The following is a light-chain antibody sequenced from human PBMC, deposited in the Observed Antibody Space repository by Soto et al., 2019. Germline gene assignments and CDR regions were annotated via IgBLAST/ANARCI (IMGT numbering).Light chain of an antibody. CDR1: QSLVNSDGDTY. Sequence: DVLMTQSPLSLPVTLGQPASISCTCSQSLVNSDGDTYLSWYQQRPGQSPRRLIYKVSNRDSGVPERFRGSASGIDFTLKISRVEAEDVGVYYCMQGTYWPTFGQGTKLEIK. CDR2: KVS. CDR3: MQGTYWPT. J-gene: IGKJ2*01. V-gene: IGKV2-30*01.